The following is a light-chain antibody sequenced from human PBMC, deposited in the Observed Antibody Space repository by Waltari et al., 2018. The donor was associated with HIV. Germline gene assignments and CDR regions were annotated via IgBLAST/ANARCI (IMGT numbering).Light chain of an antibody. Sequence: EIVLTQSPATRSLSSGEAATLSGRASQSVRSYLAWYQQNPGQAPRLRIYDESNRATGIPARVSGSGSGTDFTLTISSLEPEDCAVYYCQQRSNWPSITFGQGTRLEIK. J-gene: IGKJ5*01. CDR1: QSVRSY. CDR3: QQRSNWPSIT. CDR2: DES. V-gene: IGKV3-11*01.